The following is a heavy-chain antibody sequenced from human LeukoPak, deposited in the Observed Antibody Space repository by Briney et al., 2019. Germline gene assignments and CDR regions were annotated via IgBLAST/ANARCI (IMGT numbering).Heavy chain of an antibody. CDR2: IIPIFGTA. CDR1: GGTFISYA. D-gene: IGHD1-26*01. J-gene: IGHJ4*02. Sequence: SVNVSFKASGGTFISYAISGVRQAPGQGVEGMGGIIPIFGTANYAQKFQGRVTIPTDESTSTAYMELSSLRSEDTAVYYCARERIVGAIFDYWGQGTLVTVSS. V-gene: IGHV1-69*05. CDR3: ARERIVGAIFDY.